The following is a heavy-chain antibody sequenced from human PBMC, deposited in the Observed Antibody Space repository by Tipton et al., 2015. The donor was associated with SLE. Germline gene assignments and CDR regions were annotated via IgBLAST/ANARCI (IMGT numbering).Heavy chain of an antibody. CDR3: ARDKCGGGSCYSPY. CDR1: GFTFTSYA. CDR2: INRVVSPT. V-gene: IGHV3-23*03. J-gene: IGHJ4*02. Sequence: SLRLSCAASGFTFTSYALTWVGHAPGKGLMWVSRINRVVSPTSYADSVKGRFTISRDDSKSIAYLQMDSLQTEDTAVYYCARDKCGGGSCYSPYWGQGTLVTVSS. D-gene: IGHD2-15*01.